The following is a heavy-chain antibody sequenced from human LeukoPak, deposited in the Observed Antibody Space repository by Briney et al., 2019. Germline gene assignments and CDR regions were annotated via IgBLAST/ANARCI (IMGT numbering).Heavy chain of an antibody. CDR1: GFTFSSYA. D-gene: IGHD2-21*02. CDR3: AKRYCGGDCFQPARHYFDY. Sequence: PGGSLRPSCAASGFTFSSYAMSWVRQAPGKGLEWVSAISGSGGSTYYADSVKGRFTISRDNSKNTLYLQMNSLRAEDTAVYYCAKRYCGGDCFQPARHYFDYWGQGTLVTVSS. V-gene: IGHV3-23*01. CDR2: ISGSGGST. J-gene: IGHJ4*02.